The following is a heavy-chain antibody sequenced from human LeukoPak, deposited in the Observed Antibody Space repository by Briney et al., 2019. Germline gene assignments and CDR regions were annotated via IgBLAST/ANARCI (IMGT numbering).Heavy chain of an antibody. V-gene: IGHV3-48*04. J-gene: IGHJ3*02. CDR1: GFTVSSNY. Sequence: GGSLRLSCAASGFTVSSNYMSWVRQAPGKGLEWASYISSSSSTIWYADSVKGRFTISRDNAKNSLYLQMNSLRAEDTAVYYCARVLGSYAAFDIWGQGTMVTVSS. D-gene: IGHD1-26*01. CDR2: ISSSSSTI. CDR3: ARVLGSYAAFDI.